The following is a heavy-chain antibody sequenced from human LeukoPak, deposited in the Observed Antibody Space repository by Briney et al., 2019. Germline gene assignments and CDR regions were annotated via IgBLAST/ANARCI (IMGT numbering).Heavy chain of an antibody. J-gene: IGHJ4*02. V-gene: IGHV4-59*02. Sequence: SETLSLTCTISGGSVSDYYWSWIRQSPGKGLEWIGYIYHTGSTNYNPSLKSRVTMSVDTSKNQFSLKLSSVTAADTAVYYCAREREQWLAYFDYWGQGTLVTVSS. CDR1: GGSVSDYY. CDR3: AREREQWLAYFDY. CDR2: IYHTGST. D-gene: IGHD6-19*01.